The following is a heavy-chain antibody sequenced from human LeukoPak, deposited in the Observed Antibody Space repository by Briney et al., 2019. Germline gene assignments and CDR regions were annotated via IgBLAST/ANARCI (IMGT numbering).Heavy chain of an antibody. CDR1: GGSISSSSYY. Sequence: SETLSLTCTVSGGSISSSSYYWGWIRQPPGKGLEWIGYIYYSGSTNYNPSLKSRVTISVDTSKNQFSLKLSSVTAADTAVYYCARGVRLFDYWGQGTLVTVSS. CDR2: IYYSGST. J-gene: IGHJ4*02. V-gene: IGHV4-61*05. CDR3: ARGVRLFDY. D-gene: IGHD3-10*01.